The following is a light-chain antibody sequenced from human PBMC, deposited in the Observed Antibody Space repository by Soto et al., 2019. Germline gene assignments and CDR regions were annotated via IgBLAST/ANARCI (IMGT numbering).Light chain of an antibody. CDR2: GAS. CDR1: QSVDSS. CDR3: QQYNYWPKT. Sequence: EIVMTQSPSTLSVSPGESATLSCRASQSVDSSLAWYQQKPGQAPRLLIYGASTRATGIPARFSGGGSGTVFTLTISTLQSEDFAVYFCQQYNYWPKTFGQGTTVEI. V-gene: IGKV3-15*01. J-gene: IGKJ1*01.